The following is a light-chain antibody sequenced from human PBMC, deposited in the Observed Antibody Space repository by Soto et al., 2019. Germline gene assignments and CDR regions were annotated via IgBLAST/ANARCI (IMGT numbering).Light chain of an antibody. CDR3: QHYYNYPKT. Sequence: DIQMTQSPSTVSASVGDRVTITCRASEDMSTWMAWYQQKPGKAPKLLIYDASTLQDGVSSRFSGSGSGTEFTLIISSLQADDFATYFCQHYYNYPKTFGLGTKVDIK. CDR2: DAS. CDR1: EDMSTW. V-gene: IGKV1-5*01. J-gene: IGKJ1*01.